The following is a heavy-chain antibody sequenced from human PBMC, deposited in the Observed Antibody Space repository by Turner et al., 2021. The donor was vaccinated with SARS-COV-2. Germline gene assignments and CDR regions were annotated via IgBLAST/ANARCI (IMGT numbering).Heavy chain of an antibody. Sequence: EVQLVETGGGLIQPGGSLRLSCAASVFTVSSNYMTWVRQAPGKGLEWVSVIYSGGSTYYADSVKGRFTISRDNSKNTLYLQMNSLRAEDTAVYYCARDLQLYGMDVWGQGTTVTVSS. CDR2: IYSGGST. J-gene: IGHJ6*02. CDR3: ARDLQLYGMDV. D-gene: IGHD1-1*01. V-gene: IGHV3-53*02. CDR1: VFTVSSNY.